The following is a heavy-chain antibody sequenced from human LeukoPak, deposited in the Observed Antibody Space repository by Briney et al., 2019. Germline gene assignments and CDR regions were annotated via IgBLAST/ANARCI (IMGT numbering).Heavy chain of an antibody. J-gene: IGHJ4*02. D-gene: IGHD2-15*01. CDR2: ISGSSTYT. Sequence: KPGGSLRLSCAASGFIFSDCAMHWVRQAPGKGLDWVSYISGSSTYTNYADSVKGRFIISRDNGKNSLHLQMNSLRAEDTAVYYCARRGVVVGATGPKYHFDYWGQGTLVTVSS. CDR1: GFIFSDCA. V-gene: IGHV3-11*03. CDR3: ARRGVVVGATGPKYHFDY.